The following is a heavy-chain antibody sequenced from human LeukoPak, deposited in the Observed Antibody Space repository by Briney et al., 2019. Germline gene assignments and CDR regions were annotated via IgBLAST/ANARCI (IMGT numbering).Heavy chain of an antibody. CDR2: ISYDGSNK. V-gene: IGHV3-30*04. CDR3: ARGHGITLFGVVTSYTWFDP. CDR1: GFTFSSYA. D-gene: IGHD3-3*01. J-gene: IGHJ5*02. Sequence: PGGSLRLSCAASGFTFSSYAMHWVRQAPGEGLEWVAVISYDGSNKYYADSVKGRFTMSRDNSKNTPYLQMNSLRAEDTAVYYCARGHGITLFGVVTSYTWFDPWGQGTLLTASS.